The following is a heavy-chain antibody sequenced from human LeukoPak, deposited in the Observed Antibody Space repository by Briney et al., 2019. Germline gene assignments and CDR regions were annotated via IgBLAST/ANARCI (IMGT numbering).Heavy chain of an antibody. D-gene: IGHD1-7*01. J-gene: IGHJ5*02. CDR1: GYTFTAYH. V-gene: IGHV1-46*01. Sequence: ASVKVSCKASGYTFTAYHVHWVRQAPGQGLEWMGIINPSGGSTSYAQKFQGRVTVTRDTSTNTVQMELSSLKSEDTAVYYCARGYDGATMLNYFDPWGQGTLVTVSS. CDR3: ARGYDGATMLNYFDP. CDR2: INPSGGST.